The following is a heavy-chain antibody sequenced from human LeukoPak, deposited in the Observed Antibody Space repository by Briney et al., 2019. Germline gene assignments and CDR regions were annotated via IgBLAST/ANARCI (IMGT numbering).Heavy chain of an antibody. CDR3: AKDGGGAGGIDY. V-gene: IGHV3-9*01. Sequence: GGSLRLSCAASGFTFDDYAMHWVRQAPGKGLEWVSGISWNSDKIGYADSVKGRFTISRDNAKNSLYLQMNSLRAEDTALYYCAKDGGGAGGIDYWGQGTLVTVSS. CDR1: GFTFDDYA. CDR2: ISWNSDKI. D-gene: IGHD3-16*01. J-gene: IGHJ4*02.